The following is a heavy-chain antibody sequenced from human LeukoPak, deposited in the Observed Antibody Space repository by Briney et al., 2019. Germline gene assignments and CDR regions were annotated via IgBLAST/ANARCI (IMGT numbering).Heavy chain of an antibody. J-gene: IGHJ4*02. CDR3: AREITTDGMGNFDY. D-gene: IGHD1/OR15-1a*01. Sequence: SETLSLTCTVSGGSISSYYWSWIRQPPGKGLEWIGYIYYSGGTNYNPSLKSRVTISVDTSKKQFSLRLSSVTAADTALYYCAREITTDGMGNFDYWGQGTLVTVSS. CDR1: GGSISSYY. V-gene: IGHV4-59*12. CDR2: IYYSGGT.